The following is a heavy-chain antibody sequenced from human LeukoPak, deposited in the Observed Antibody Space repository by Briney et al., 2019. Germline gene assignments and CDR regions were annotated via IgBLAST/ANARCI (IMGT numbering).Heavy chain of an antibody. CDR1: GFTFSSYA. V-gene: IGHV3-23*01. D-gene: IGHD2-2*02. CDR3: AKDAISIVVVPAAIGSGYDFGDY. Sequence: GGSLRLSCAASGFTFSSYAMSWVRQAPGKGLEWVSAISGSGGSTYYADSVKGRFTISRDNSKNTLYLQMNGLRAEDTAVYYCAKDAISIVVVPAAIGSGYDFGDYWGQGTLVTVSS. CDR2: ISGSGGST. J-gene: IGHJ4*02.